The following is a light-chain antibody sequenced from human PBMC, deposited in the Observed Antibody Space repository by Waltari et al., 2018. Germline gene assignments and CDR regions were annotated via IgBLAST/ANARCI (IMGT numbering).Light chain of an antibody. CDR2: GAS. Sequence: EIVLTQSPGTLSLSPGERATLSCQASQSLSSTYLAWYQQKPGQAPRLLIYGASSRATGIPDFTLSISRLEPEDSAVYYCQQYGRSPYTFGQGTKLEIK. CDR3: QQYGRSPYT. V-gene: IGKV3-20*01. J-gene: IGKJ2*01. CDR1: QSLSSTY.